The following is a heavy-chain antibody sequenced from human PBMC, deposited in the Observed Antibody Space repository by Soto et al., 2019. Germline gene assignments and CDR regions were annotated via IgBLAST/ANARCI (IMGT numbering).Heavy chain of an antibody. D-gene: IGHD5-12*01. CDR2: ISGSGGST. J-gene: IGHJ5*02. Sequence: GVLQRLSCGASGLTFSGFGMSWVRQTPEKGLEWVSAISGSGGSTYYADSVKGRFTISRDNSKNTLYLQMNSLRAEDTAVYFCAKAATGGYRGYDLNPWGQGTLVTVS. CDR3: AKAATGGYRGYDLNP. V-gene: IGHV3-23*01. CDR1: GLTFSGFG.